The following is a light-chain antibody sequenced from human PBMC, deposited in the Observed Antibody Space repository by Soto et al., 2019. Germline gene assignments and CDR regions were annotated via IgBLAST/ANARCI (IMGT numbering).Light chain of an antibody. J-gene: IGKJ1*01. CDR3: QNYYNAPET. V-gene: IGKV1-27*01. CDR2: AAS. Sequence: DIQMTQSPSSLSASVGDRVNITCRASHGISSYLAWYQQRPGKVPKVLIYAASTLHSGVPSRLSGSGSGTDFTLTISNVQPEDVATYYCQNYYNAPETFGQGTKVDIK. CDR1: HGISSY.